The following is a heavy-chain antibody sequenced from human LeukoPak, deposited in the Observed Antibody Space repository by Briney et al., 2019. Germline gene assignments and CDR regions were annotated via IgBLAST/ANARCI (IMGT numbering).Heavy chain of an antibody. Sequence: SETLSLTCAVYGGSFSGYDWSWIRQPPGKGLEWTGEISHSGSTNYSPSLKSRVTISVDTSKNHFSLKVRSVTAADTAVYYCARGHGGLGGMDVWGQGTTVTVSS. J-gene: IGHJ6*02. D-gene: IGHD2-15*01. CDR3: ARGHGGLGGMDV. CDR1: GGSFSGYD. V-gene: IGHV4-34*01. CDR2: ISHSGST.